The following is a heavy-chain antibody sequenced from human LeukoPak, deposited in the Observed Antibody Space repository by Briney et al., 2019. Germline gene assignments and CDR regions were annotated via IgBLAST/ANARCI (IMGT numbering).Heavy chain of an antibody. Sequence: VASVKVSCKASGYTFISYGISWVRQAPGQGLEWMGWITTSNGNTNYAQKFQGKFTMTSDTSTSTAYMELRSLRSDDTAMYYCGRVINVFIDYWGQGTLVTVSS. D-gene: IGHD3-10*02. CDR1: GYTFISYG. V-gene: IGHV1-18*01. CDR2: ITTSNGNT. CDR3: GRVINVFIDY. J-gene: IGHJ4*02.